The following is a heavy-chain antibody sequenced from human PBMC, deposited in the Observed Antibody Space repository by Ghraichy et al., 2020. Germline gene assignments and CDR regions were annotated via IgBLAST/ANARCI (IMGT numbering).Heavy chain of an antibody. CDR3: AKGDRGTLAGGGNFMSSCLFDY. V-gene: IGHV3-23*01. D-gene: IGHD4-23*01. J-gene: IGHJ4*02. Sequence: GGSLRLSCAASGFTFSSYAMSWVRQAPGKGLEWVSAISGSGGSTYYADSVKGRFTISRDNSKNTLYVQMNSLRAEDTAVYYCAKGDRGTLAGGGNFMSSCLFDYWGQGTLVTVSS. CDR2: ISGSGGST. CDR1: GFTFSSYA.